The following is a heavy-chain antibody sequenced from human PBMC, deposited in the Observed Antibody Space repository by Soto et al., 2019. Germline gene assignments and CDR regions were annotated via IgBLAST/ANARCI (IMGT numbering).Heavy chain of an antibody. CDR1: GGTFSSYT. CDR3: ARDEVSGVNPDYCSGGSCYSLDY. D-gene: IGHD2-15*01. CDR2: IIPILGIA. V-gene: IGHV1-69*08. J-gene: IGHJ4*02. Sequence: QVQLVQSGAEVKKPGSSVKVSCKASGGTFSSYTISWVRQAPGQGLEWMGRIIPILGIANYAQKFQGRVTITADKSTSTAYMELSSLRSEDTAVYYCARDEVSGVNPDYCSGGSCYSLDYWGQGTLVTVSS.